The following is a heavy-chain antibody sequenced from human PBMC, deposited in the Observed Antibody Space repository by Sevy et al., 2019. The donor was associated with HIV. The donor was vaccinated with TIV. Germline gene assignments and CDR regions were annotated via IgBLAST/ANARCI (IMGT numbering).Heavy chain of an antibody. V-gene: IGHV3-23*01. J-gene: IGHJ6*03. D-gene: IGHD1-20*01. Sequence: GGSLRLSCAASGFTFSSYAMSWVRQAPGKGLEWVSAISGSGGSTYYADSVKGRFTIPRDNSKNQLYLQMNRLRAEDTAVYYCAKDGYKPSVGDENYYYYYMDVWGKGTTVTVSS. CDR2: ISGSGGST. CDR3: AKDGYKPSVGDENYYYYYMDV. CDR1: GFTFSSYA.